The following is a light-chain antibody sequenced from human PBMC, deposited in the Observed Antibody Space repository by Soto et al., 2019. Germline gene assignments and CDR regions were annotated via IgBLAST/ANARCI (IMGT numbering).Light chain of an antibody. J-gene: IGKJ4*01. V-gene: IGKV3-11*01. CDR3: QQRSNWPLT. CDR1: QSVSSY. Sequence: EVVLTQSPATLSLYPGERATLSCRASQSVSSYLAWYQQKPGQAPRLLIDDASNRATGIPARFSGSGSGTDFTLTISSLEPEDFAVYYWQQRSNWPLTFGGGTKAAIK. CDR2: DAS.